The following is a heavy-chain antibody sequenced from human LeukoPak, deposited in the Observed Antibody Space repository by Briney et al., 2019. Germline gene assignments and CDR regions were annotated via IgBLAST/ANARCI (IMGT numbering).Heavy chain of an antibody. Sequence: GRSLRLSCAASGFTFDDYAMHWVRQAPGKGLEWVGRIKSKTDGGTTDYAAPVKGRFTISRDDSKNTLCLQMNSLKTEDTAVYYCTTQADSSFDYWGQGTLVTVSS. CDR1: GFTFDDYA. CDR3: TTQADSSFDY. V-gene: IGHV3-15*01. J-gene: IGHJ4*02. D-gene: IGHD6-13*01. CDR2: IKSKTDGGTT.